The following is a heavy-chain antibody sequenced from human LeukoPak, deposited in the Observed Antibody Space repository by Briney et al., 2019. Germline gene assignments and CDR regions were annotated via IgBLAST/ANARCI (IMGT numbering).Heavy chain of an antibody. CDR1: GFTFSSYW. CDR3: ARVYDYVWGSPAPAAFDI. D-gene: IGHD3-16*01. CDR2: INSDGSST. V-gene: IGHV3-74*01. Sequence: PGGSLRLSCAASGFTFSSYWMHWVRHAPGKGLVWVSRINSDGSSTSYADSVKGRFTISRDNAKNTLYLQMNSLRAEDTAVYYCARVYDYVWGSPAPAAFDIWGQGTMVTVSS. J-gene: IGHJ3*02.